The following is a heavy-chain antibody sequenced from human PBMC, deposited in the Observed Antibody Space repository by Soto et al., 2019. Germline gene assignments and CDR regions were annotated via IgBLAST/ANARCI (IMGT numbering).Heavy chain of an antibody. CDR3: ARDPEYCSGGSCYLYFDY. Sequence: PGGSLRLSCAASGFTFSDYYMSWIRQAPGKGLEWVSYISSSGSTIYYADSVKGRFTISRDNAKNSLYLQMNSLRAEDTAVYYCARDPEYCSGGSCYLYFDYWGQGTLVTVSS. J-gene: IGHJ4*02. V-gene: IGHV3-11*01. D-gene: IGHD2-15*01. CDR2: ISSSGSTI. CDR1: GFTFSDYY.